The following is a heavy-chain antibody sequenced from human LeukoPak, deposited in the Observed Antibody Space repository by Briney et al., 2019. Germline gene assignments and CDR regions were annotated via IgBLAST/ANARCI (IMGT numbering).Heavy chain of an antibody. CDR1: GFTFSDYY. CDR3: ARDAVVVIADDAFDI. J-gene: IGHJ3*02. Sequence: GGSLRLSCAASGFTFSDYYMSWIRQAPGKGLEWVSYISSSGSTIYYADSVKGRFTISRDNAKNSLYLQMNSLRAEDTAVYYCARDAVVVIADDAFDIWGQGTMVTFSS. V-gene: IGHV3-11*01. D-gene: IGHD3-22*01. CDR2: ISSSGSTI.